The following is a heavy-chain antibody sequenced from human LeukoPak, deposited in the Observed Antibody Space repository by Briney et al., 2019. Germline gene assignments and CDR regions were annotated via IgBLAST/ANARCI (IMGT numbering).Heavy chain of an antibody. V-gene: IGHV3-7*01. J-gene: IGHJ4*02. Sequence: GGSLRLSCAASEFIFSSYWMNWVRQAPGKGPEWVANINEDGSQKYYVDSVKGRFTIFRDNAKNPLYLHLNTLRAEDTAVYYCAKDFTIFGVVTPDYWGQGTLVTVSS. CDR1: EFIFSSYW. CDR3: AKDFTIFGVVTPDY. CDR2: INEDGSQK. D-gene: IGHD3-3*01.